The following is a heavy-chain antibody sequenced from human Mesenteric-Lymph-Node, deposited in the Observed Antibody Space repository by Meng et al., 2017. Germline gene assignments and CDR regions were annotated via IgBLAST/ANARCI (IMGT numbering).Heavy chain of an antibody. CDR3: AKDRTDNPLGEYN. J-gene: IGHJ4*02. Sequence: GGSLRLSCAASGFTFSSYAMSWVRQAPGKGLEWVSVTSGSGARTYYTDSVKGRFTISRDNSKDTLYLQMNSLRAEDTAVYYCAKDRTDNPLGEYNWGQGTLVTVSS. CDR1: GFTFSSYA. CDR2: TSGSGART. D-gene: IGHD6-6*01. V-gene: IGHV3-23*01.